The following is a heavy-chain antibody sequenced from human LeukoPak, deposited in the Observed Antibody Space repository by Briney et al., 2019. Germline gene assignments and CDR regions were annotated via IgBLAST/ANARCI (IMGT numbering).Heavy chain of an antibody. V-gene: IGHV3-30*04. CDR2: ISYDGSNK. J-gene: IGHJ3*02. D-gene: IGHD3-3*01. CDR1: GFTFISYA. CDR3: ARPRGLFAFGAFDI. Sequence: GRSLRLSCSASGFTFISYAMHWVRQAPGKGLEWVAVISYDGSNKYYADSVKGRFTISRDNSKNTLYLQMNSLRAEDTAVYYCARPRGLFAFGAFDIWGQGTMVTVSS.